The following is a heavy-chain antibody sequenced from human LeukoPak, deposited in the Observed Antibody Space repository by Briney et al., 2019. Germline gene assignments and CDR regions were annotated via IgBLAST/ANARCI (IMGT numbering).Heavy chain of an antibody. D-gene: IGHD2-2*01. CDR2: INPSGGST. J-gene: IGHJ5*02. CDR1: GYTFTSYY. Sequence: ASVKVSCKTSGYTFTSYYIHWVRQAPGQGLEWMGIINPSGGSTSYAQKFQGRVTMTRDTSTSTVYMYLSSLRSEDTAVYYCVVQLNWFDPWGQGTLVTVSS. CDR3: VVQLNWFDP. V-gene: IGHV1-46*01.